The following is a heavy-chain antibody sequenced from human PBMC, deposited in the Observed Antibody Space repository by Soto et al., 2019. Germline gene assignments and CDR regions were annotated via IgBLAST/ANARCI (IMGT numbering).Heavy chain of an antibody. CDR1: GGTFRNYP. CDR2: IFPLTDIP. CDR3: ARGPLVVLNYFQS. J-gene: IGHJ4*02. V-gene: IGHV1-69*02. Sequence: QVQLVQSGPEVKKPGSSVKVSCKASGGTFRNYPINWVRQAPGQGLEWMGSIFPLTDIPDYAQNFQARLTISADRSTSTADRELNSLTSDDTAMYFCARGPLVVLNYFQSWGQGTLVTVSS.